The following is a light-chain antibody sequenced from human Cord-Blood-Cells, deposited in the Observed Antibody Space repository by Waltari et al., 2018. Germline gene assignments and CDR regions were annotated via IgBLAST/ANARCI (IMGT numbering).Light chain of an antibody. CDR2: GAS. J-gene: IGKJ2*03. CDR3: QQYNNWPYS. Sequence: EIVMTQSPATLSVSPGERATLSCRASQSVSSNLAWYQQKPGQAPRLLTYGASTRANGIPARFSGSGSGTEFTLTISSLQSEDFAVYYCQQYNNWPYSFGQGTKLEIK. CDR1: QSVSSN. V-gene: IGKV3-15*01.